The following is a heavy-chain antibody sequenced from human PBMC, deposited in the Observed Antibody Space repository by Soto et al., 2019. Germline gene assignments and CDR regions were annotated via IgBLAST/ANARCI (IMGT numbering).Heavy chain of an antibody. D-gene: IGHD1-20*01. CDR1: GGSINSGDYS. J-gene: IGHJ3*02. CDR3: ARGYNGAFHI. CDR2: IYPTEST. Sequence: PSHTLSLTCSVAGGSINSGDYSWNWIRQPPGKGLEWIGYIYPTESTYYNRSLSRVTISLDTSQNQFSLKMTSVTAADTAVYYCARGYNGAFHIWGQGIMVTASS. V-gene: IGHV4-30-2*01.